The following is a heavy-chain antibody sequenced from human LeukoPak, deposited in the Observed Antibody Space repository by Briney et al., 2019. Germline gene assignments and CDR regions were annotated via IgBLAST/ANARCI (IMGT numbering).Heavy chain of an antibody. V-gene: IGHV3-30*03. D-gene: IGHD6-19*01. CDR3: ARRIGSGWNFDY. J-gene: IGHJ4*02. Sequence: GGSLGLSCAASGFIFNNYDMHWVRQAPGKGLEGVAVIRYDGNYENYADSVKGRFTISRDISKNTLYLQMNSLRPEDTAVYYCARRIGSGWNFDYWGQGTLVTVSS. CDR1: GFIFNNYD. CDR2: IRYDGNYE.